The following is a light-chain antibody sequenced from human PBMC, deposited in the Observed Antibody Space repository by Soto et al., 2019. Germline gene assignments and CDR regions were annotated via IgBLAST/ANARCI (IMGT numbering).Light chain of an antibody. CDR1: QSLSSSY. CDR3: QQYATSTLT. V-gene: IGKV3-20*01. Sequence: EIVLTQSPGTLPLSPGERATLSCRASQSLSSSYLAWYLQKHGQAPRLLIFVTSNKATGVPDRLSGSGSATDFALTIARLEPEDFGMYYCQQYATSTLTCGGGTKVEI. CDR2: VTS. J-gene: IGKJ4*01.